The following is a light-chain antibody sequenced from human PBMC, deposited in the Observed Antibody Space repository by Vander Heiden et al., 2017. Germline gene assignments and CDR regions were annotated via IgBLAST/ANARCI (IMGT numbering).Light chain of an antibody. CDR1: SSNHGSNT. J-gene: IGLJ3*02. V-gene: IGLV1-44*01. Sequence: QSVLTQPPSASGTPGMRVTLPRSGISSNHGSNTVNGYQQLPGTDPKLLIYSDDQRPSGVPDRFSGSKSGTSASLAISGLQPEDEADYYCAAWDDSLNGPVFGGGTKLTVL. CDR2: SDD. CDR3: AAWDDSLNGPV.